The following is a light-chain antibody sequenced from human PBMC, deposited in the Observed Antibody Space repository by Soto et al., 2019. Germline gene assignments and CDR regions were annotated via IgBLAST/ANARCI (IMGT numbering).Light chain of an antibody. CDR3: HQYDSSPFT. CDR2: GSS. J-gene: IGKJ4*01. CDR1: QSVSSNY. V-gene: IGKV3-20*01. Sequence: EIVLTQSPGTLSLSPGQRATLSCRASQSVSSNYLAWYQQTPGQAPRLLIYGSSSRATAITDRFSGSGSGTDFTLTIQGLEHEDFAVYYCHQYDSSPFTFGGGTQVEIK.